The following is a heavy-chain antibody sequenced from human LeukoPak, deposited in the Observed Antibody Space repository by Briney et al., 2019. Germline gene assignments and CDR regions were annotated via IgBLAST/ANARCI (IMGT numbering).Heavy chain of an antibody. CDR2: IYYSGST. CDR3: ATTVTTPEYFQH. J-gene: IGHJ1*01. Sequence: SETLSLTCAVSGGSISSGGYSWSWIRQPPGKGLEWIGYIYYSGSTYYNPSLKSRVTISVDTSKNQFSLKLSSVTAADTAVYYCATTVTTPEYFQHWGQGTLVTVSS. CDR1: GGSISSGGYS. D-gene: IGHD4-17*01. V-gene: IGHV4-31*11.